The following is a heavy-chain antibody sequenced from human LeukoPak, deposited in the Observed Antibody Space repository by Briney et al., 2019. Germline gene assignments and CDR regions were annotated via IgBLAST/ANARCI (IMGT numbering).Heavy chain of an antibody. CDR1: GYTFTSYG. D-gene: IGHD3-3*01. CDR3: ARDSYYEFWSGYYTFDY. V-gene: IGHV1-18*01. Sequence: GASVKVSCKASGYTFTSYGISWVRQAPGQGLEWMGWISAYNGNTNYAQKLQGRVTMTTDTSTSTAYMELRSLRSDDTAVYYCARDSYYEFWSGYYTFDYWGQGTLVTVSS. J-gene: IGHJ4*02. CDR2: ISAYNGNT.